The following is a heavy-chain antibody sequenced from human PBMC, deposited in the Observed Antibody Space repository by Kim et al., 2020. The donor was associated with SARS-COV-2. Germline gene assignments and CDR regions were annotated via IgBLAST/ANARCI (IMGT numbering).Heavy chain of an antibody. CDR1: GGSFSGYY. J-gene: IGHJ4*02. CDR2: INHSGST. V-gene: IGHV4-34*01. D-gene: IGHD3-10*01. Sequence: SETLSLTCAVYGGSFSGYYWSWIRQSPGKGLEWIGEINHSGSTNYNPSLKSRVTISVDTSKNQFSLKLSSVTAADTAVYYCARGAMVRGVNFDYWGQGTLVTVSS. CDR3: ARGAMVRGVNFDY.